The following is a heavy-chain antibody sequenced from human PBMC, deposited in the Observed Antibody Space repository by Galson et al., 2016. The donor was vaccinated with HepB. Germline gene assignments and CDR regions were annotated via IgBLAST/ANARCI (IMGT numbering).Heavy chain of an antibody. D-gene: IGHD3/OR15-3a*01. Sequence: SVKVSCKASGGAFNSHSISWVRQAPGQGLEWMGGIIPFLEITNYEQKFQGRVTITADKSTSTAFMELRSLTFADTALYYCARDLGCSRSPCRKPIYYPGMDVWGQGTTVTVSS. CDR1: GGAFNSHS. V-gene: IGHV1-69*10. CDR3: ARDLGCSRSPCRKPIYYPGMDV. J-gene: IGHJ6*02. CDR2: IIPFLEIT.